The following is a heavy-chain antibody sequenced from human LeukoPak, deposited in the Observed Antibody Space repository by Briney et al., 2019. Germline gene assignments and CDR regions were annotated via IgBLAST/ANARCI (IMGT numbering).Heavy chain of an antibody. CDR3: ARDDYGDLQYFEN. J-gene: IGHJ4*02. CDR2: INPNIGAT. V-gene: IGHV1-2*02. D-gene: IGHD4-17*01. CDR1: GYTFTDYY. Sequence: GASVKVSCKASGYTFTDYYLRWVRQAPGQGLEWMGWINPNIGATLYAQKFQGRVTMTRDTSISTAYMELSRLRSDDTAVYYCARDDYGDLQYFENWGQGTLVTVSS.